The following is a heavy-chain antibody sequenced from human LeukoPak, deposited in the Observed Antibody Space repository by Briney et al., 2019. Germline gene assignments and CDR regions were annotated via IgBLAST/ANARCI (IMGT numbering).Heavy chain of an antibody. CDR2: IYHSGST. D-gene: IGHD3-9*01. J-gene: IGHJ3*02. CDR1: GYSISSGYY. Sequence: PSETLSLTCTVSGYSISSGYYWGWIRQPPGKGLEWIGSIYHSGSTYYNPSLESRVTISLDTSKNHFSLNLTSVTAADTAMYYCARVAERTWLPYDAAFDIWGLGTMVTVSS. V-gene: IGHV4-38-2*02. CDR3: ARVAERTWLPYDAAFDI.